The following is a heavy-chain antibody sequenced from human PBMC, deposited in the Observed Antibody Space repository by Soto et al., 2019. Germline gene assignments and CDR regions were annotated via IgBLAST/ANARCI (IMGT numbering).Heavy chain of an antibody. V-gene: IGHV1-3*01. CDR3: SVLDIGVVVAAIHFDP. Sequence: ASVKVSCKASGYTFTSYAMHWVRQAPGQRLEWMGWINAGNGHTKYSQKFQGRVTITRDTSASTAYMELSSLRSEDTAVYYCSVLDIGVVVAAIHFDPWGQGTLVTVSS. J-gene: IGHJ5*02. D-gene: IGHD2-15*01. CDR1: GYTFTSYA. CDR2: INAGNGHT.